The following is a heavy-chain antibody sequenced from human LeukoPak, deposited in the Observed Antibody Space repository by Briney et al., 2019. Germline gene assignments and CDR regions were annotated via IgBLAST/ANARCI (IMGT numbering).Heavy chain of an antibody. CDR2: ISSSSSYI. J-gene: IGHJ4*02. CDR1: GFTFSSYS. CDR3: ARAATVTTPPDY. Sequence: SGGSLRLSCAASGFTFSSYSMNRVRQAPGKGLEWVSSISSSSSYIYYADSVKGRFTISRDNAKNSLYLQMNSLRAEDTAVYYCARAATVTTPPDYWGQGNLVTVSS. V-gene: IGHV3-21*01. D-gene: IGHD4-17*01.